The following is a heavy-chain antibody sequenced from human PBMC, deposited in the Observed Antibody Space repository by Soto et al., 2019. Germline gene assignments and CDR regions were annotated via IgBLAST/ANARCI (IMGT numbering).Heavy chain of an antibody. J-gene: IGHJ5*02. Sequence: QVQLVQSGAEVKKPGASVKVSCKASGYTFTGYYMHWVRQAPGQGLEWMGWINPNSGGTNYAQKFQGWVTMTRDTSISTAYMELSRLRSDDTAVYYCERGGATTVTYNWFDPWGQGTLVTVSS. CDR1: GYTFTGYY. V-gene: IGHV1-2*04. CDR2: INPNSGGT. CDR3: ERGGATTVTYNWFDP. D-gene: IGHD4-17*01.